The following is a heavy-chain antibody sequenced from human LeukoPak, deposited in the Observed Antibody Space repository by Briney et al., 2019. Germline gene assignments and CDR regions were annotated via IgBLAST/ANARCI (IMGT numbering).Heavy chain of an antibody. J-gene: IGHJ4*02. D-gene: IGHD3-16*01. CDR2: IVVGSGNT. CDR1: GFTFTSSA. Sequence: VASVKVSCKASGFTFTSSAVQWVRQARGQRLEWIGWIVVGSGNTNYAQKFQERVTITRDMSTSTAYMELSSLRSEDTAVYYCARGLRGSNSIDYWGQGTLVTVSS. CDR3: ARGLRGSNSIDY. V-gene: IGHV1-58*01.